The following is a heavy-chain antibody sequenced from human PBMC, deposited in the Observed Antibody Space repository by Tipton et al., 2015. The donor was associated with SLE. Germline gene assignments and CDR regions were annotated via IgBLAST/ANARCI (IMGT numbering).Heavy chain of an antibody. J-gene: IGHJ4*02. V-gene: IGHV4-59*12. CDR1: GGSISNYY. D-gene: IGHD1-14*01. CDR3: VRGRTTSSFDN. Sequence: TLSLTCTVSGGSISNYYWTWVRQPPGKGLEWIGDRFYSGDTYYNPSLKGRVTISLDTSKNHFSLNLTSVAAADTALYYCVRGRTTSSFDNWGRGTLVTVSS. CDR2: RFYSGDT.